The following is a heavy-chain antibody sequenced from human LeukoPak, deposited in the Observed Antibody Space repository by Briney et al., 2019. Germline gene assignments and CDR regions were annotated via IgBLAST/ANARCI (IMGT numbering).Heavy chain of an antibody. CDR1: GFTFSNTY. CDR2: ISGDGSDT. D-gene: IGHD2-2*01. J-gene: IGHJ6*02. CDR3: TRARYPNGLDV. V-gene: IGHV3-74*01. Sequence: GGSLRLSCVASGFTFSNTYMHWVRQAPGKGLLWVSCISGDGSDTVDADSLEGRFTISRDNAKNTLYLRMNSLRAEDTAIYYCTRARYPNGLDVWGQGTTVTVSS.